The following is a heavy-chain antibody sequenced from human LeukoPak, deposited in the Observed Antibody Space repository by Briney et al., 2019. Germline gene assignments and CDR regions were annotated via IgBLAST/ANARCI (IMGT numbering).Heavy chain of an antibody. Sequence: GESLKISCEGSGYNVNNYWIGWVRQMPGKGLEWMGIICPGDSDTRYSPSFQGQVTISADKSISTAYLQWSSLKASDTAMYYCARQRVMGATRGNFDYWGQGTLVTVSS. CDR2: ICPGDSDT. J-gene: IGHJ4*02. V-gene: IGHV5-51*01. D-gene: IGHD1-26*01. CDR3: ARQRVMGATRGNFDY. CDR1: GYNVNNYW.